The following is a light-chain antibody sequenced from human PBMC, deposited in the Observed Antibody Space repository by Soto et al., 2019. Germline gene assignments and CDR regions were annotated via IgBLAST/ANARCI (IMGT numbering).Light chain of an antibody. J-gene: IGKJ4*01. CDR3: QQYANWPPLT. V-gene: IGKV3-15*01. CDR2: GAS. Sequence: EIVMTQSPATLSVSPGERATLSCRASQSVSSNLAWYQQKPGQGPRLLIYGASTRATGIPARFSGGGSGTELNLTISSLQSEDFAVHYCQQYANWPPLTFGGGTKVEIK. CDR1: QSVSSN.